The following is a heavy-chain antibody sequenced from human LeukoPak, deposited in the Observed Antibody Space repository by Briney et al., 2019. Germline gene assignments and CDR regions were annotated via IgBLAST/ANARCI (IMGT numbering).Heavy chain of an antibody. J-gene: IGHJ3*02. CDR3: ARRSGSGSYGAFDI. Sequence: GESLKISCKDLGHSFTTYWIAWVRQMPGKGLEWMGSIYPADSDTTYSPPFQGQVTMSADKSISTAYLQWSSLKASDTAMYYCARRSGSGSYGAFDIWGQGTMVTVSS. D-gene: IGHD3-10*01. V-gene: IGHV5-51*01. CDR1: GHSFTTYW. CDR2: IYPADSDT.